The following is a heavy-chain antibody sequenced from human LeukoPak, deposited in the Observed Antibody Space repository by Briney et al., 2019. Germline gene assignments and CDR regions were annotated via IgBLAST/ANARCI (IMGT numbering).Heavy chain of an antibody. V-gene: IGHV4-59*01. CDR1: GGSISSYY. CDR2: IYYSGST. Sequence: SETLSLTCTVSGGSISSYYWSWIRQPPGKGLEWIGYIYYSGSTNYNPSLTSRVTISVDTSKNQFSLKLSSETAAETAVYSCARSGSSGYSGSIEYWGQGTLVTVSS. J-gene: IGHJ4*02. CDR3: ARSGSSGYSGSIEY. D-gene: IGHD3-22*01.